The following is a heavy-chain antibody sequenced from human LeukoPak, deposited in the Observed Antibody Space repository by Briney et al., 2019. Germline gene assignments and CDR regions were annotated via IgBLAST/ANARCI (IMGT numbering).Heavy chain of an antibody. CDR3: ARHMFDSSGYYVFDY. J-gene: IGHJ4*02. CDR1: GGSFSGYY. Sequence: KPSETLSLTCAVYGGSFSGYYWSWIRQPPGKGLEWIGEINHSGSTNYNPSLKSRVTISVDTSKKQFSLKLSSVTAADTAVYYCARHMFDSSGYYVFDYWGQGTLVTVSS. V-gene: IGHV4-34*01. CDR2: INHSGST. D-gene: IGHD3-22*01.